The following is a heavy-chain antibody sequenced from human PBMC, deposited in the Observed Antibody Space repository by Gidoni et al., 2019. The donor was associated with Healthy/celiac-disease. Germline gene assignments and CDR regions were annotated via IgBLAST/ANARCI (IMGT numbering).Heavy chain of an antibody. CDR3: ARDLQHTFGGVIANYYYYYGMDV. CDR2: IKQDGSEK. Sequence: EVQLVESGGGLVQPGGSLRLSCAASGFTFSSYWMRWFRQAPGKGLEWVANIKQDGSEKYYVDSVKGRFTISRDNAKNSLYLQMNSLRAEDTAVYYCARDLQHTFGGVIANYYYYYGMDVWGQGTTVTVSS. V-gene: IGHV3-7*01. CDR1: GFTFSSYW. J-gene: IGHJ6*02. D-gene: IGHD3-16*02.